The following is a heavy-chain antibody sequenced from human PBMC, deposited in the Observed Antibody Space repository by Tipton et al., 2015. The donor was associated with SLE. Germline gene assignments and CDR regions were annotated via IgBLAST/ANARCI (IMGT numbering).Heavy chain of an antibody. V-gene: IGHV4-34*01. CDR3: ASLRTEYYYGSRADY. CDR2: INHSGST. J-gene: IGHJ4*02. Sequence: KPSETLSLTCAVYGGSFSGYYWSWIRQPPGKGLEWIGEINHSGSTNYNPSLKSRVTISVDTSKHQFSLKLSPVTAADTAVYYCASLRTEYYYGSRADYWGQGTLVTVSS. D-gene: IGHD3-10*01. CDR1: GGSFSGYY.